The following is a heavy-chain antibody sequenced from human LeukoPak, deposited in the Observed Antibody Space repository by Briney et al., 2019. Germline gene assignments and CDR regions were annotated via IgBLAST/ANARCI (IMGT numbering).Heavy chain of an antibody. CDR3: ARVRYDFWSGYYGAYEGSKEFDY. V-gene: IGHV4-59*01. CDR2: IHYSGST. CDR1: GGSISSYY. D-gene: IGHD3-3*01. J-gene: IGHJ4*02. Sequence: SETLSLTCTVSGGSISSYYWSWIRQPPGKGLEWIGYIHYSGSTNYNPSLKSRVTISVDTSKNQFSLKLSSVTAADTAVYYCARVRYDFWSGYYGAYEGSKEFDYWGQGTLVTVSS.